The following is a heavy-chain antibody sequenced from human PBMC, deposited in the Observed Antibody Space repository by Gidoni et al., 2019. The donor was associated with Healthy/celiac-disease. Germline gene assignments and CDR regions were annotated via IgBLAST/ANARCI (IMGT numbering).Heavy chain of an antibody. J-gene: IGHJ4*02. Sequence: EVQLGQSGAEVKRPGESQKISCQGSGYRFTSYWIGWVRQMRGKGREWMGIIYPGDSDTRYSPSFQGQVTISADKSISTAYLQWSSLKASDTAMYYCARSGYSSGWYIGSFDYWGQGTLVTVSS. V-gene: IGHV5-51*01. CDR3: ARSGYSSGWYIGSFDY. D-gene: IGHD6-19*01. CDR1: GYRFTSYW. CDR2: IYPGDSDT.